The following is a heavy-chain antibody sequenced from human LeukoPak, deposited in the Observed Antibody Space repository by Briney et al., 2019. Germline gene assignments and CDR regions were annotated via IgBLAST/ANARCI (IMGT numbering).Heavy chain of an antibody. CDR2: ISYDGSNK. Sequence: GGSLRLSCAASGFTFSNYAMNWVRQAPGKGLEWVAVISYDGSNKYYADSVEGRFTISRDNSKNTLYLQMNSLRAEDTAVYYCARAKAYSTSCYDYWGQGTLVTVSS. CDR1: GFTFSNYA. J-gene: IGHJ4*02. D-gene: IGHD2-2*01. CDR3: ARAKAYSTSCYDY. V-gene: IGHV3-30-3*01.